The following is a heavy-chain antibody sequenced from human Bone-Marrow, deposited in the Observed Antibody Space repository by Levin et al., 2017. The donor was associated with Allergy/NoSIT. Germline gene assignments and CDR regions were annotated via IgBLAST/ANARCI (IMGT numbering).Heavy chain of an antibody. V-gene: IGHV4-34*01. J-gene: IGHJ4*02. CDR3: ARENGLKANPN. Sequence: SETLSLTCAVYGGSFSGYYWSWIRQPPGKGLEWIGEINHSGSTNYNPSLKSRVTISVDTSKNQFSLKLSSVTAADTAVYYCARENGLKANPNWGQGTLVTVSS. CDR1: GGSFSGYY. CDR2: INHSGST.